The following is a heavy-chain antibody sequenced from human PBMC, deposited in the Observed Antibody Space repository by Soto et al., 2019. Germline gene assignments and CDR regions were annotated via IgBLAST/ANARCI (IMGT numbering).Heavy chain of an antibody. V-gene: IGHV1-69*01. Sequence: VQLVQSGAEVKKPGSSVKVSCKASGGTISNYPFIWVRQAPGQGLDWMGGIIPIFGTTDYGQRFQGRVTITADESTNTAYMELSSLRSDDTAVYYCARGLYCGGGCYSHFDYWGQGTLVTVSS. CDR3: ARGLYCGGGCYSHFDY. CDR2: IIPIFGTT. CDR1: GGTISNYP. J-gene: IGHJ4*02. D-gene: IGHD2-21*02.